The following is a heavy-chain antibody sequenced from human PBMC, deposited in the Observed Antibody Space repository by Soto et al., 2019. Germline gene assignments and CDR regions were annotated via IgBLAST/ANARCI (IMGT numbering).Heavy chain of an antibody. CDR2: IYYSGST. D-gene: IGHD6-19*01. Sequence: QLQLQESGPGLVKPSETLSLTCTVSGGSISSSSYYWGWIRQPPGKGLEWIGSIYYSGSTYYNPSLKSRVTISVDTSKNQFSLKLSSVTAADRAVYYCATKTGGGWEDGMDVWGQGTTVTVSS. CDR3: ATKTGGGWEDGMDV. J-gene: IGHJ6*02. V-gene: IGHV4-39*01. CDR1: GGSISSSSYY.